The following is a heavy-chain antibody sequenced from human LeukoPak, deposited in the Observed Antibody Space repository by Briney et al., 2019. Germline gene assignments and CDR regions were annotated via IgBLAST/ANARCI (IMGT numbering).Heavy chain of an antibody. CDR3: ARASRGYYYYGMDV. CDR2: IYHSGST. V-gene: IGHV4-30-2*01. Sequence: SETLSLTGAVSGGSISSGGYSWSWIRQPPGKGLEWIGYIYHSGSTYYNPSLKSRVTISVDRSKNQFSLKLSSVTAADTAVYYCARASRGYYYYGMDVWGKGTTVTVSS. CDR1: GGSISSGGYS. D-gene: IGHD3-10*01. J-gene: IGHJ6*04.